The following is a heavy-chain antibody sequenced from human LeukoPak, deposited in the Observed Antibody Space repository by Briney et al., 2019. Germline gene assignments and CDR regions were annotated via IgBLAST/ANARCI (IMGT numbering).Heavy chain of an antibody. D-gene: IGHD2-21*02. CDR3: ARHAYCGGDCYHDFDY. J-gene: IGHJ4*02. Sequence: SETLSLTCTVSGGSISSSSYYWGWIRQPPGKGLEWIGSIYYSGSTYYNPSLKSRVTISVDMSKNQFSLKLSSVTAADTAVYYCARHAYCGGDCYHDFDYWGQGTLVTVSS. V-gene: IGHV4-39*01. CDR1: GGSISSSSYY. CDR2: IYYSGST.